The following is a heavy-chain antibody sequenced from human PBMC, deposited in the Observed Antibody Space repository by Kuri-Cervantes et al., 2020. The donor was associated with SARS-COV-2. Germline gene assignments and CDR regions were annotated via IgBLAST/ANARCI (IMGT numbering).Heavy chain of an antibody. Sequence: ESLKISCTVSGGSISSSSYYWGWIRQPPGKGLEWIGSIYYSGSTYYNPSLKSRVTISVDTSKNQSSLKLSSVTAADTAVYYCARHEWEPYYFDYWGQGTLVTVSS. CDR1: GGSISSSSYY. CDR3: ARHEWEPYYFDY. J-gene: IGHJ4*02. D-gene: IGHD1-26*01. CDR2: IYYSGST. V-gene: IGHV4-39*01.